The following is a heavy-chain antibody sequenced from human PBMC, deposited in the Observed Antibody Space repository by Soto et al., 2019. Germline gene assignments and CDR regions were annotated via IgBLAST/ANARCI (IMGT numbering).Heavy chain of an antibody. D-gene: IGHD3-16*01. CDR1: GFTFRSYV. CDR3: ARWGTTGGLDV. V-gene: IGHV3-30*19. J-gene: IGHJ1*01. Sequence: QVQLVESGGVVVQPGTSLRVSCVGSGFTFRSYVIHWVRQAPGKGLEWVALTSYDGSDKYYGDSVRGRFTISRDNSRNTVDLQMDSLRLEDTALYYCARWGTTGGLDVWGQGTLVSVSS. CDR2: TSYDGSDK.